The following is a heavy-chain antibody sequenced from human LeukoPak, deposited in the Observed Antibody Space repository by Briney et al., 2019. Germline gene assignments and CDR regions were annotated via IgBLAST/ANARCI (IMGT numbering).Heavy chain of an antibody. CDR2: LRGSGGST. D-gene: IGHD3-10*01. Sequence: PGGSLRLSCAASGFTLSSYAMSWVRQAPGKGLEWVSALRGSGGSTHYADSVKGRFTISRDNSKNTLYLQMNSLRAEDTAIYYCARAAMVRGVDYFDYWGQGTLVTVSS. J-gene: IGHJ4*02. CDR1: GFTLSSYA. CDR3: ARAAMVRGVDYFDY. V-gene: IGHV3-23*01.